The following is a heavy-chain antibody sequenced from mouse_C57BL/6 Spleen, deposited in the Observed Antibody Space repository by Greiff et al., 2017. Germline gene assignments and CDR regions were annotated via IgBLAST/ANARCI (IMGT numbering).Heavy chain of an antibody. CDR2: IYPSDSET. CDR3: DRWLHYAMDY. D-gene: IGHD2-2*01. CDR1: GYTFTSYW. V-gene: IGHV1-61*01. J-gene: IGHJ4*01. Sequence: QVQLQQPGAELVRPGSSVKLSCKASGYTFTSYWMDWVKQRPGQGLEWIGNIYPSDSETHYNQKFKDKATLTVDKSSSTAYMQLSSQTSEDSAVYYGDRWLHYAMDYWGQGTSVTVSS.